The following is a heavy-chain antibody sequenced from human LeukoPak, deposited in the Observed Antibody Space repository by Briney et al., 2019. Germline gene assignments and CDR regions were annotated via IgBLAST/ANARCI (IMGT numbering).Heavy chain of an antibody. V-gene: IGHV6-1*01. D-gene: IGHD3-10*01. J-gene: IGHJ3*01. CDR1: GDSVSRTDAG. CDR2: IYYRSHWYG. CDR3: ARGGPIRGTLNSLIAFDL. Sequence: SQTLSLTCAISGDSVSRTDAGWNWIRQSPSRGLEWLGRIYYRSHWYGDDVLSMKSRITINPDTAKNQFSLQLKSVTPEDTALYYCARGGPIRGTLNSLIAFDLWGQGIMVTVSS.